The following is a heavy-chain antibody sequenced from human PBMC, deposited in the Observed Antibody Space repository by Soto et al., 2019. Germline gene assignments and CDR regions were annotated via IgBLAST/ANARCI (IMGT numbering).Heavy chain of an antibody. CDR3: ARVHYYDESGYAFDI. CDR1: GYTFTSFG. D-gene: IGHD3-22*01. CDR2: ISPFNGDT. J-gene: IGHJ3*02. V-gene: IGHV1-18*01. Sequence: QVQLVQSGTEVKKPGASVKVSCKASGYTFTSFGISWVRQAPGQGLEWMGWISPFNGDTKYAQNVQGRLTMSTETSTITAYMELRSLRSDDTAVYYCARVHYYDESGYAFDIWGQGTMVTVSS.